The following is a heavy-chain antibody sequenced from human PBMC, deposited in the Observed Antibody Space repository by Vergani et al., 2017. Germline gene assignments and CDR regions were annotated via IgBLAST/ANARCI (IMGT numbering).Heavy chain of an antibody. V-gene: IGHV1-69*01. CDR1: GGTFSSYA. D-gene: IGHD6-13*01. CDR2: IIPIFGTA. J-gene: IGHJ3*02. Sequence: QVQLVQSGAEVKKPGSSVKVSCKASGGTFSSYAISWVRQAPGQGLEWMGGIIPIFGTANYAQKFQGRVTITADESTSTAYMELSSLRSEDTAVYYCATARARMRSAAAGPWAFDIWGQGTMVTVSS. CDR3: ATARARMRSAAAGPWAFDI.